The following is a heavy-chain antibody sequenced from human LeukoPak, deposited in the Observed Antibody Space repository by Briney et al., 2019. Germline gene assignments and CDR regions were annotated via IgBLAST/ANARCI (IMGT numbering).Heavy chain of an antibody. CDR1: GFTFSDYY. Sequence: GGSVRLSCAASGFTFSDYYMSWIRQAPGKGLEWVSVIYSGGSTYYADSVKGRFTISRDNSKNTRYLQMNSLMAEDTAVYYCAREDYGSGSSYTRWFDPWGQGTLVTVSS. V-gene: IGHV3-53*01. J-gene: IGHJ5*02. D-gene: IGHD3-10*01. CDR3: AREDYGSGSSYTRWFDP. CDR2: IYSGGST.